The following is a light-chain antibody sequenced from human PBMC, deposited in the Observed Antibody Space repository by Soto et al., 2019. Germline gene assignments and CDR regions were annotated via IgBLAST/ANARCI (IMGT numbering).Light chain of an antibody. J-gene: IGLJ2*01. V-gene: IGLV2-18*02. Sequence: QSALTQPPSVSGSPGQSVTISCTGTSSDVGSYNRVSWYQQPPGTAPKPMIYEVSNRPSGVPDRFSGSKSGNTASLTISGLQAEDEADYYCSSYTSSSHVVFGGGTKLTVL. CDR1: SSDVGSYNR. CDR3: SSYTSSSHVV. CDR2: EVS.